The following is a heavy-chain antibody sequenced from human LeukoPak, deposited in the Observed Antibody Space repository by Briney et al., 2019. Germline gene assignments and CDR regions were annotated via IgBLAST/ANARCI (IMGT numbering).Heavy chain of an antibody. CDR2: IYYSGST. Sequence: SETLSLTCTVSGGSISSYYWSWIRQPPGKGLEWIGYIYYSGSTNYNPSLKGRVTISVDTSKNQFSLKLSSVTAADTAVYYCARPGGFTTVRGVITPHGWNYWGQGTLVTVSS. J-gene: IGHJ4*02. D-gene: IGHD3-10*01. CDR3: ARPGGFTTVRGVITPHGWNY. V-gene: IGHV4-59*01. CDR1: GGSISSYY.